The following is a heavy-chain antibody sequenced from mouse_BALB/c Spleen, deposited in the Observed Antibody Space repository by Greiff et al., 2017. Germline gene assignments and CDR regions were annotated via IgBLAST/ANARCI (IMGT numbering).Heavy chain of an antibody. J-gene: IGHJ3*01. CDR2: ISTYYGDA. CDR3: ARTYYGYDWFAY. Sequence: VQLVESGAELVRPGVSVKISCKGSGYTFTDYAMHWVKQSHAKSLEWIGVISTYYGDASYNQKFKGKATMTVDKSSSTAYMELARLTSEDSAIYYCARTYYGYDWFAYWGQGTLVTVSA. V-gene: IGHV1S137*01. CDR1: GYTFTDYA. D-gene: IGHD2-9*01.